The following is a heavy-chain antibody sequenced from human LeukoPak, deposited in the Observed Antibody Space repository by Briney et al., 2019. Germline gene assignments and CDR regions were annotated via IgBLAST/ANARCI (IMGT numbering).Heavy chain of an antibody. V-gene: IGHV4-30-2*01. CDR1: GGSISSGGYY. CDR3: ARHVGRGYSGYDRLDY. D-gene: IGHD5-12*01. CDR2: IYHSGST. J-gene: IGHJ4*02. Sequence: KPSETLSLTCTVSGGSISSGGYYWSWIRQPPGKGLEWIGYIYHSGSTYYNPSLKSRVTISVDRSKNQFSLKLSSVTAADTAVYYCARHVGRGYSGYDRLDYWGQGTLVTVSS.